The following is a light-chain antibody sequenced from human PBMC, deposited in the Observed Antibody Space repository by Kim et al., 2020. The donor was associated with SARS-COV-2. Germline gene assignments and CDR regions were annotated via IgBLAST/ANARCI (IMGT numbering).Light chain of an antibody. J-gene: IGLJ3*02. Sequence: SATIPCTGASSYVVTYNYHAFYQQYSGKAPKLIIYEVTKRPSGVPDRSSGSKSGNTASLTVSGLQADDEAEYYCSSYAGRNNFWVFGGGTQLTVL. CDR2: EVT. V-gene: IGLV2-8*01. CDR3: SSYAGRNNFWV. CDR1: SSYVVTYNY.